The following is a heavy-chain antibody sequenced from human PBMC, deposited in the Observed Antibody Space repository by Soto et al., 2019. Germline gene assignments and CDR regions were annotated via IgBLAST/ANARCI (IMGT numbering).Heavy chain of an antibody. CDR2: FDPEDGET. CDR1: GYTLTELS. J-gene: IGHJ4*02. V-gene: IGHV1-24*01. Sequence: ASVKVSFTVSGYTLTELSMHWVRQAPGKGLEWMGGFDPEDGETIYAQKFQGRVTMTEDTSTDTAYMELSSLRSEDTAVYYCASSSGRYGYIFGEIDYWGQGTLVTVSS. CDR3: ASSSGRYGYIFGEIDY. D-gene: IGHD5-18*01.